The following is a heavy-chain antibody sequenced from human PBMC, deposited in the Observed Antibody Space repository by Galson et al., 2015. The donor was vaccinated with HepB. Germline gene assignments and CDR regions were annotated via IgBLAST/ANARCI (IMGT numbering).Heavy chain of an antibody. D-gene: IGHD5-18*01. V-gene: IGHV4-39*01. Sequence: SETLSLTCTVSGGSINSNSYHWGWIRQPPGKGLEWIGSIYYSGSTYYNPSLKSRVTISVDTSKDQFSLKLSSVTAADTAVYYCARTRGNSYGYVDYWGQGTLVTVSS. CDR2: IYYSGST. CDR1: GGSINSNSYH. CDR3: ARTRGNSYGYVDY. J-gene: IGHJ4*02.